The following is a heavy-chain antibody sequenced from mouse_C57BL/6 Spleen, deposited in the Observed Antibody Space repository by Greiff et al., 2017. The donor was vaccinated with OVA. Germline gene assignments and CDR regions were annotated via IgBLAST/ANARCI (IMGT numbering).Heavy chain of an antibody. V-gene: IGHV1-61*01. Sequence: VQLQQPGAELVRPGSSVKLSCKASGYTFTSYWMDWVKQRPGQGLEWIGNIYPSDSETHYNQKFKDKATLTVDKSSSTAYMQLSSLTSEDSAVYYCARGASMDDWGQGTSVTVSS. J-gene: IGHJ4*01. CDR3: ARGASMDD. CDR2: IYPSDSET. CDR1: GYTFTSYW.